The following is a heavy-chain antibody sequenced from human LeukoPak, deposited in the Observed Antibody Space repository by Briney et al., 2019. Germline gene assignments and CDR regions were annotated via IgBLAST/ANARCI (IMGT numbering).Heavy chain of an antibody. V-gene: IGHV4-61*02. CDR3: ARAWFYYYYYMDV. CDR2: IYTSGST. J-gene: IGHJ6*03. CDR1: GGSISSGSYY. Sequence: PSETLSLTCTVSGGSISSGSYYWSWIRQPAGKGLEWIGRIYTSGSTNYNPSLKSRVTISVDTSKNQFSLKLSSVTAADTAVYYCARAWFYYYYYMDVWGKGTTVTVSS. D-gene: IGHD3-10*01.